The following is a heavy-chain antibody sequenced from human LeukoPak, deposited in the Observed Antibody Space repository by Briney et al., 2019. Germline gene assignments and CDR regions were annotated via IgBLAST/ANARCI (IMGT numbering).Heavy chain of an antibody. D-gene: IGHD1-26*01. CDR2: ISSSSSYI. V-gene: IGHV3-21*01. J-gene: IGHJ4*02. Sequence: GGSLRLSCAASGFTFSSYSMNWVRQAPGKGLEWVSSISSSSSYIYYADSVKGRFTISRDNAKNTLYLQMNSLRAEDTAVYYCARDAGVGSYLYWGQGTLVTVSS. CDR1: GFTFSSYS. CDR3: ARDAGVGSYLY.